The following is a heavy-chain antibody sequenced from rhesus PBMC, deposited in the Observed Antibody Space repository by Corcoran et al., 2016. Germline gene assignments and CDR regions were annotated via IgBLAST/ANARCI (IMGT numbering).Heavy chain of an antibody. CDR3: ARYSNYYGLDS. D-gene: IGHD4-23*01. CDR2: IDGNIAGT. V-gene: IGHV4-81*01. Sequence: QLQLQESGPGLVKPSETLSLTCAVSGGSISGYYWSCVRQPPGEGLEWIGNIDGNIAGTNYNPSLKSRVTISKDTSNKQFALKLSSVTAADTAVYYCARYSNYYGLDSWGQGVVVTVSS. J-gene: IGHJ6*01. CDR1: GGSISGYY.